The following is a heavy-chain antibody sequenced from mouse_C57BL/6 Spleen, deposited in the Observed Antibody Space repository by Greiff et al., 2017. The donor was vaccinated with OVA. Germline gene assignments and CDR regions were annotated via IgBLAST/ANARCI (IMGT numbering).Heavy chain of an antibody. J-gene: IGHJ4*01. D-gene: IGHD2-12*01. V-gene: IGHV1-82*01. Sequence: VQLQQSGPELVKPGASVKISCKASGYAFSSSWMNWVKQRPGKGLEWIGRIYPGDGDTNYNGKFKGKATLTADKSSSTAYMQLSSLTSEDSAVYFCARGDYNGAMDYWGQGTSVTVSS. CDR1: GYAFSSSW. CDR2: IYPGDGDT. CDR3: ARGDYNGAMDY.